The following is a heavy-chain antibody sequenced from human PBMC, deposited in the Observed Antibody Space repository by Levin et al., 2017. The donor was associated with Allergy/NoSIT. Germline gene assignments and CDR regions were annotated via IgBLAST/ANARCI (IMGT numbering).Heavy chain of an antibody. J-gene: IGHJ4*02. CDR1: GYTFSKYW. CDR3: ARRQFDASGSAFFDF. Sequence: PGESLKISCKTSGYTFSKYWIGWVRQMPGKGLEWMGTIYPADSDTRFSPSFQGQVTMSADTSTNTAFLQWNSLKASDTAIYYCARRQFDASGSAFFDFWGQGTLVTVSS. D-gene: IGHD1-26*01. CDR2: IYPADSDT. V-gene: IGHV5-51*01.